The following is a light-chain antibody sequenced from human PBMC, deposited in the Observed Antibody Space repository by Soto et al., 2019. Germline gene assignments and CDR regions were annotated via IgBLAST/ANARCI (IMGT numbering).Light chain of an antibody. J-gene: IGKJ5*01. V-gene: IGKV1-5*01. CDR1: QYISSW. CDR3: QQSYSTPT. CDR2: DTF. Sequence: DIQMTQSPSSLSASIGDRVTITCRASQYISSWLAWYQQKPGKAPKLLMFDTFSLESGVPSRFSGSRSGTDFTLTISSLQPEDFATYYCQQSYSTPTFGQGTRLEI.